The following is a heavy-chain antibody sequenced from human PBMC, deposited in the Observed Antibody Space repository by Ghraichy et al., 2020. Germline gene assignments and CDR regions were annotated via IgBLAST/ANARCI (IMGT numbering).Heavy chain of an antibody. CDR1: GFTFSSYW. CDR3: ARGGYYYDSSGYYHYGMDV. CDR2: INSDGSST. D-gene: IGHD3-22*01. Sequence: GESLNISCAASGFTFSSYWMHWVRQAPGKGLVWVSRINSDGSSTSYADSVKGRFTISRDNAKNTLYLQMNSLRAEDTAVYYCARGGYYYDSSGYYHYGMDVWGQGTTVTVSS. J-gene: IGHJ6*02. V-gene: IGHV3-74*01.